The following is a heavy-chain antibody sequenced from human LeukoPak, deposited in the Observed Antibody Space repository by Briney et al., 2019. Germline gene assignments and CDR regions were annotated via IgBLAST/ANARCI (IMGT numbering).Heavy chain of an antibody. J-gene: IGHJ4*02. V-gene: IGHV3-15*07. Sequence: GGSLRLSCAGSGFIFSNAWMNWVRQAPGKGLEWVSRIKSKVDGETLDYAAPVKGRFTISRDDSKNMVYLQMNSLTTVDTAVYYCATGGPKIDYWGQGTLVTVSS. CDR2: IKSKVDGETL. CDR3: ATGGPKIDY. CDR1: GFIFSNAW.